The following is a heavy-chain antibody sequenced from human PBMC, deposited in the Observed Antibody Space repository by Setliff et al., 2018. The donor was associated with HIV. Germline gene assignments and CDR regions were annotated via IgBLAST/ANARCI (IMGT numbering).Heavy chain of an antibody. CDR1: GFTFSIYS. V-gene: IGHV3-21*01. Sequence: PGGSLRLSCAASGFTFSIYSMNWVRQAPGKGLEWVSSISSSSNYINYADSVKGRFTISRDNAKNSPYLQMNSLRADDTAVYYCARDPDSSSPGLLFYWGQGTLVTAPQ. J-gene: IGHJ4*02. CDR3: ARDPDSSSPGLLFY. D-gene: IGHD6-13*01. CDR2: ISSSSNYI.